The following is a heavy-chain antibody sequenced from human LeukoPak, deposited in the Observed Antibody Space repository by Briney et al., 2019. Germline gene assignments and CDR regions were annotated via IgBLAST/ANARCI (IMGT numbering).Heavy chain of an antibody. CDR3: ASSSWTPDNWFDP. CDR1: GFTFSSYG. V-gene: IGHV3-30*02. J-gene: IGHJ5*02. Sequence: GGSLRLSCAASGFTFSSYGMHWVRQAPGKGLEWVAFIRYDGSNKYYADSVKGRFTISRDNSKNTLYLQMNSLRAEDTAVYYCASSSWTPDNWFDPWGQGTLVTVSS. CDR2: IRYDGSNK. D-gene: IGHD6-13*01.